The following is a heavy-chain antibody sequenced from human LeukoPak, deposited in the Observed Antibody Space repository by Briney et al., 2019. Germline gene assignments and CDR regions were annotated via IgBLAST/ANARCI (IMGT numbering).Heavy chain of an antibody. CDR3: ARGGYSSSWYTVDGWFDP. Sequence: SETLSLTCTVSGGSISSYYWSWIRQPPGKGLEWIGYIYYSGSTNYNPSLKSRVTISVDTSKNQFSLKLSSVTAADTAVYYCARGGYSSSWYTVDGWFDPWGQGTLVTVSS. J-gene: IGHJ5*02. CDR1: GGSISSYY. D-gene: IGHD6-13*01. V-gene: IGHV4-59*01. CDR2: IYYSGST.